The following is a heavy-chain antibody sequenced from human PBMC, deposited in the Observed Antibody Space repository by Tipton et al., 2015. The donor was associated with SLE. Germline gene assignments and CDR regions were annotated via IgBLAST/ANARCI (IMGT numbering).Heavy chain of an antibody. CDR1: GDSITSGRFY. Sequence: TLSLTCIISGDSITSGRFYWNWIRQFPGKGPGWIGLIHHSGGTYYNSSLRSRLTISVDTSANQFSLELTSITAADAAVYYCARGGKYYDTGRFFDYWGQGTLVTVSS. D-gene: IGHD3-22*01. J-gene: IGHJ4*02. CDR2: IHHSGGT. CDR3: ARGGKYYDTGRFFDY. V-gene: IGHV4-31*03.